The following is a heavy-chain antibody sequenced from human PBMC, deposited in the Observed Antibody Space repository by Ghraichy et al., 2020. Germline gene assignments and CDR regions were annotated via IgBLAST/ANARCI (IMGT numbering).Heavy chain of an antibody. Sequence: ASVKVSCKASGSTFSAYYIHWVRQAPGQGLEWMGWFNPGGGGTNYAKKFQGRVTMTRDTSITTAYMELRRLRPDDTAVYYCARDLVTGDSYYYYGLDVWGRGTTVTVS. CDR3: ARDLVTGDSYYYYGLDV. V-gene: IGHV1-2*02. CDR2: FNPGGGGT. D-gene: IGHD1-20*01. J-gene: IGHJ6*02. CDR1: GSTFSAYY.